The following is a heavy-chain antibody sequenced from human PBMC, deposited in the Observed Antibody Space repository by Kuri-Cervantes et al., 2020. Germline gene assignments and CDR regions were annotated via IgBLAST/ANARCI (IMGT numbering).Heavy chain of an antibody. J-gene: IGHJ4*02. CDR3: AKLAPAGDDY. D-gene: IGHD3-10*01. V-gene: IGHV3-21*01. Sequence: LSLTCAASGFTFSSYSMSWVRQAPGKGLEWVSSISDSSTYIYYVDSVKGRFTISRDNSKNTLYLQMNSLRTEDTAVYYCAKLAPAGDDYWGQGTLVTVSS. CDR2: ISDSSTYI. CDR1: GFTFSSYS.